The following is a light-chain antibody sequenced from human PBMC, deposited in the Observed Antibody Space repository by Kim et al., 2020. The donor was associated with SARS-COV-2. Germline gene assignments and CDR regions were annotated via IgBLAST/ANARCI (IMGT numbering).Light chain of an antibody. V-gene: IGLV2-23*02. CDR2: EVS. J-gene: IGLJ1*01. CDR1: SSDVGSYNL. CDR3: CSYAGSSTYV. Sequence: QSALTQPASVSGSPGQSITISCTGTSSDVGSYNLVSWYQQHPGKAPKLMIYEVSKRPSGVSNRFSGSKSGNTASLTISGLQAEDEVDYYCCSYAGSSTYVFGTGTKVTVL.